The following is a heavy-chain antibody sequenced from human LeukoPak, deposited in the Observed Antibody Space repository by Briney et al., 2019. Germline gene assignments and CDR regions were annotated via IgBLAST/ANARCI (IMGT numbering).Heavy chain of an antibody. J-gene: IGHJ4*02. CDR1: GFTFSSYW. D-gene: IGHD5-18*01. Sequence: GGSLRLSCAASGFTFSSYWMSWVRQAPGKGLEWVAVIWYDGSNKYYADSVKGRFTISRDNSKNTLYLQMNSLRAEDTAAYYCARATNSYGYGPADYWGQGTLVTVSS. V-gene: IGHV3-33*08. CDR2: IWYDGSNK. CDR3: ARATNSYGYGPADY.